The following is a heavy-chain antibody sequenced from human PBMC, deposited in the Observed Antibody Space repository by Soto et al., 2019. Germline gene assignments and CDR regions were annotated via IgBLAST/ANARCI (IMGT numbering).Heavy chain of an antibody. CDR3: AKDSIIPELRTYSSGWWGTFDI. CDR2: ISGSGGST. V-gene: IGHV3-23*01. J-gene: IGHJ3*02. CDR1: GFTFSSYA. Sequence: GGSLRLSCAASGFTFSSYAMSWVRQAPGKGLEWVSAISGSGGSTYYADSVKGRFTISRDNSKNTLYLQMNSLRAEDTAVYYCAKDSIIPELRTYSSGWWGTFDIWGQGTMVTVSS. D-gene: IGHD6-19*01.